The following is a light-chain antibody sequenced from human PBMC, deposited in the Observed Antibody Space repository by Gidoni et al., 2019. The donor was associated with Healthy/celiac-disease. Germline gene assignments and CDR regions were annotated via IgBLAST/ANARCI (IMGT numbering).Light chain of an antibody. CDR3: AACDDSLNGRV. Sequence: QSVLTQPPSASGAPGQRVTIPCSASRSNIGSNPVNWYLPHPGPAPNLLIYISNPRPSGVPDPFSGSKSRTSASLAISGLQSEDEADYYCAACDDSLNGRVFGGGTKLTVL. CDR2: ISN. V-gene: IGLV1-44*01. J-gene: IGLJ3*02. CDR1: RSNIGSNP.